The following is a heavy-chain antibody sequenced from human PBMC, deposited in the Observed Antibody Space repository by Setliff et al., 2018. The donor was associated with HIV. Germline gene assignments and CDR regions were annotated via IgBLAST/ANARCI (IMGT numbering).Heavy chain of an antibody. CDR1: GYTFTNYY. D-gene: IGHD3-22*01. J-gene: IGHJ4*02. CDR2: INPSGGIP. V-gene: IGHV1-46*01. Sequence: ASVKVSCKASGYTFTNYYMHWVRQAPGQGLEWVGVINPSGGIPSYAQRFQDRVTITADESTNTAYMELSSLRSEDTAVYYCAIVTELDYYGGSGPTHLLFDSWGQGTLVTVSS. CDR3: AIVTELDYYGGSGPTHLLFDS.